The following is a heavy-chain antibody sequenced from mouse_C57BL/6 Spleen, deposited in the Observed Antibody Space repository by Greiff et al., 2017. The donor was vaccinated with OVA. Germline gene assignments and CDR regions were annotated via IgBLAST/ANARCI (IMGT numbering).Heavy chain of an antibody. V-gene: IGHV5-4*03. CDR2: ISDGGSYT. CDR3: ARVERDYDWFAY. CDR1: GFTFSSYA. Sequence: EVKVVESGGGLVKPGGSLKLSCAASGFTFSSYAMSWVRQTPEKRLEWVATISDGGSYTYYPDNVKGRFTISRDNAKNNLYLQMSHLKSEDTAMYYCARVERDYDWFAYWGQGTLVTVSA. J-gene: IGHJ3*01. D-gene: IGHD2-4*01.